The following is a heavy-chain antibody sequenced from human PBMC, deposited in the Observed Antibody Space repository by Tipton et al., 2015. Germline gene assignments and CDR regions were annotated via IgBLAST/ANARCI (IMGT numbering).Heavy chain of an antibody. V-gene: IGHV3-74*01. Sequence: SLRLSCEASAFTFSIYGMNWVRQPPGKGLVWVSRINSDGWSTSYADSVKGRFTISRDNAKNTLYLQMNSLRAEDTAVYYCARSPQDPAVDYWGQGALVTASS. CDR2: INSDGWST. J-gene: IGHJ4*02. CDR1: AFTFSIYG. CDR3: ARSPQDPAVDY.